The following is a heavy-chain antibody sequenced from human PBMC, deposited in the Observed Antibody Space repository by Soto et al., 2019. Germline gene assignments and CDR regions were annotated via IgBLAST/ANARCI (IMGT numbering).Heavy chain of an antibody. CDR3: ARDPQGSYCYIDY. CDR2: ISKDGNSK. Sequence: GGSLRLSCAASGFTFISYAIHWVRQAPGKGLEWVTIISKDGNSKHYADSVKGRFTISRDNSKNTLFLQMNSLRAEDTAVYYCARDPQGSYCYIDYWGQGTPVTVSS. D-gene: IGHD3-10*01. V-gene: IGHV3-30-3*01. J-gene: IGHJ4*02. CDR1: GFTFISYA.